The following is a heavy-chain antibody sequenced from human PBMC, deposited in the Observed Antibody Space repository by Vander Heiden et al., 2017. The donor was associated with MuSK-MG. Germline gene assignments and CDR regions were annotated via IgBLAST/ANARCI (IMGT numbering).Heavy chain of an antibody. V-gene: IGHV3-66*02. D-gene: IGHD2-21*02. CDR3: ARGDRLYYFDY. CDR1: GFTVSDNY. J-gene: IGHJ4*02. CDR2: VYGDGST. Sequence: EVQLVESGGGLVQPGGSLRLACSASGFTVSDNYLTWVRQAPGKGLEWVSVVYGDGSTYDADSVKGRCTISRDNAKNTLYIQMNRLRAEDTAVYYGARGDRLYYFDYWGQGTMVTVSS.